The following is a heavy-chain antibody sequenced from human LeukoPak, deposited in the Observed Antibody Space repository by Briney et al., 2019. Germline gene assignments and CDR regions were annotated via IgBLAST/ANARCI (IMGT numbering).Heavy chain of an antibody. V-gene: IGHV3-74*01. CDR1: GFTFSKYW. Sequence: GRSLRLSCAASGFTFSKYWMLWVRQAPGKGLESVSRINTDGTVTTYADSVKGRFTVSRDNADDTMFLQMNSVRDEDTAVYYCATKQWLAPPPDSWGQGTPVTVSS. CDR3: ATKQWLAPPPDS. J-gene: IGHJ4*02. CDR2: INTDGTVT. D-gene: IGHD6-19*01.